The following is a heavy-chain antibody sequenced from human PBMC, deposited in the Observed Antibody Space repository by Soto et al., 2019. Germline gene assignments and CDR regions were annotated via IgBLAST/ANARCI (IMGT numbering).Heavy chain of an antibody. CDR1: GGSISSYY. J-gene: IGHJ4*02. CDR2: IYYSGST. Sequence: QVQLQESGPGLVKPSETLSLTCTVSGGSISSYYWSWIRQPPGKGLEWIGYIYYSGSTNYNPSLKSRVPISVDTSKNQFSLKLSSVTGADTAVYLCARRYGECFDYWGPGTLVTVSS. CDR3: ARRYGECFDY. V-gene: IGHV4-59*08. D-gene: IGHD4-17*01.